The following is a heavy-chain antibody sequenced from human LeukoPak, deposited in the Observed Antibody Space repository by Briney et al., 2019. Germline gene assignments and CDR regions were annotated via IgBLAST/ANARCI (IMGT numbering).Heavy chain of an antibody. CDR2: ISGSGGST. V-gene: IGHV3-23*01. CDR3: ARDKGFCSGGSCDYYFDY. D-gene: IGHD2-15*01. CDR1: GFTFSSYA. Sequence: PGGSLRLSCAASGFTFSSYAMSWVRQAPGKGLEWVSAISGSGGSTYYADSVKGRFTISRDNAKNSLYLQMNSLRAEDTAVYYCARDKGFCSGGSCDYYFDYWGQGTLVTVSS. J-gene: IGHJ4*02.